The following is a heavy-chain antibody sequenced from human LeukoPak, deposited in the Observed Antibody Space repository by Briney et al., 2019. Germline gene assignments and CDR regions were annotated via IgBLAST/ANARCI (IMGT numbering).Heavy chain of an antibody. CDR1: GFTFRKAW. Sequence: GGALRLSCAASGFTFRKAWMTWVRQAPGKGLEWVGRIQDGAEATDYAAPVKGRYIISRDDSKNMLYLQMNSLKTEDTAVYYCTSDLSSRKVEMSFIRENAFDIWGQGTMVTVSS. J-gene: IGHJ3*02. V-gene: IGHV3-15*01. CDR2: IQDGAEAT. CDR3: TSDLSSRKVEMSFIRENAFDI. D-gene: IGHD5-24*01.